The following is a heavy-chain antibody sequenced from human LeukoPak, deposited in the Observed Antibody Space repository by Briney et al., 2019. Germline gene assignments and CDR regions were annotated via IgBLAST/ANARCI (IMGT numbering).Heavy chain of an antibody. V-gene: IGHV1-2*04. CDR3: ARDHYDVSTAYPARAIDH. CDR1: GYTFTGYY. D-gene: IGHD3-9*01. CDR2: INPSNGVT. Sequence: EASVKVSCKASGYTFTGYYMHWVRQAPGQGLEWMGWINPSNGVTKYAQKFEGSVTMTRDTSLSTAYMELSRVRPDDTAVYFCARDHYDVSTAYPARAIDHWGQGTLVTVSS. J-gene: IGHJ4*02.